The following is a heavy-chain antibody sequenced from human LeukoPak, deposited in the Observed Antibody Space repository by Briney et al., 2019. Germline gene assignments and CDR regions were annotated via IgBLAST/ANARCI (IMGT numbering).Heavy chain of an antibody. CDR1: RGSFSSYY. D-gene: IGHD2-15*01. CDR3: ARDSGRYCSGGSCYRYYYMDV. Sequence: SETLSLTCTVSRGSFSSYYWSWIRQPPGKGLEWIGYIYYSGSTNYNPSLKSRVTISVDTSKNQFSLKLSSVTAADTAVYYCARDSGRYCSGGSCYRYYYMDVWGKGTTVTVSS. V-gene: IGHV4-59*01. CDR2: IYYSGST. J-gene: IGHJ6*03.